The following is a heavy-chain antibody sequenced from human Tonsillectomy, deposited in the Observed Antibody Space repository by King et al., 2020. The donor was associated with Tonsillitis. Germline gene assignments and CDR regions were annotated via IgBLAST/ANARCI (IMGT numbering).Heavy chain of an antibody. V-gene: IGHV3-15*01. J-gene: IGHJ4*02. D-gene: IGHD3-10*01. CDR2: IKSKIDGGTT. Sequence: VQLVESGGGLLKTGGSLRLSCAASGFTFSDAWMSWVRQAPGKGLEWVGRIKSKIDGGTTDYAAPMKGRFTISRDDSKNTIYLQMNSLKTEDTAVYYCTTDGGSGTLYYFDYWGQGTLVTVSS. CDR3: TTDGGSGTLYYFDY. CDR1: GFTFSDAW.